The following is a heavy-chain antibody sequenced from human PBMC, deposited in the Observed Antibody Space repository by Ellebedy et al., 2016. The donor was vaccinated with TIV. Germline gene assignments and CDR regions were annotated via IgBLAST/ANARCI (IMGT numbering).Heavy chain of an antibody. D-gene: IGHD6-13*01. CDR2: IGAYNGNT. CDR1: GYTFTSYG. J-gene: IGHJ4*02. V-gene: IGHV1-18*04. CDR3: ARDSGYSNSWFY. Sequence: AASVKVSCKASGYTFTSYGINWARQAPGQGLEWMGWIGAYNGNTNYAQKLQGRVTMTTDTSTSTAYMELRSLRSDDTAVYYCARDSGYSNSWFYWGLGTLVTVSS.